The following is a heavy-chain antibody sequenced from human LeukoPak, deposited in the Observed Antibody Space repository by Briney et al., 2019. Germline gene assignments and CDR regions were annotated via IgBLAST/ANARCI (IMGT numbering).Heavy chain of an antibody. D-gene: IGHD3-22*01. Sequence: GGSLRLSCAASVFTFSNYWMSWVRQAPGKGLEWLASIKQDGSEEYYVDSVEGRFTISRDNAKKSLYLQMNSLSPEDTAVYYCARERPLNYYESSGYCDYWGQGTLITVSS. J-gene: IGHJ4*02. V-gene: IGHV3-7*01. CDR3: ARERPLNYYESSGYCDY. CDR2: IKQDGSEE. CDR1: VFTFSNYW.